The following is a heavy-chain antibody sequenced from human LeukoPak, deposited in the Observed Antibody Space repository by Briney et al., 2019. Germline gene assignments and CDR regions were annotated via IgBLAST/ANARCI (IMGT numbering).Heavy chain of an antibody. D-gene: IGHD1-26*01. CDR3: AKGSVSYGKDVEY. V-gene: IGHV3-23*01. J-gene: IGHJ4*02. Sequence: RSGGSLRLSCAASGITFNSYTMNWVRQAPGKGLEWVSSISGNGGSTYYADSVKGRFTISRDNSKNTLYLHMNSLRAEDTAVYYCAKGSVSYGKDVEYWGQGTLVTVSS. CDR1: GITFNSYT. CDR2: ISGNGGST.